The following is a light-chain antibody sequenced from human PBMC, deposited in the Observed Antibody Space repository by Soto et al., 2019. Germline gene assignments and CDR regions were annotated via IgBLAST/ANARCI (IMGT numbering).Light chain of an antibody. J-gene: IGKJ5*01. CDR1: QDITNY. CDR2: GAS. CDR3: QQYDSVFT. V-gene: IGKV1-33*01. Sequence: DIQMTQSPSSLSASVGDRFTITCQASQDITNYLNWYQQKPGKAPNLLIYGASNLETGVPSRFSGSGSGTDFTFTISSLQAEDIGTYFCQQYDSVFTFGQGTRLRL.